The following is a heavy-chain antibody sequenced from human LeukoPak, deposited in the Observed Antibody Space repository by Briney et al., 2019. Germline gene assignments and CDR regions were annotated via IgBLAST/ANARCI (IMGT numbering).Heavy chain of an antibody. CDR3: ARHGPTSGTISIDY. V-gene: IGHV4-59*08. D-gene: IGHD1-1*01. Sequence: SETLSLTCAVYGGSFSGYYWSWIRQPPGKGLEWIGYMYYSGSTTYNPSLKSRVTISVETSKNQFSLRVTSVTAADTAVYYCARHGPTSGTISIDYWGQGTLVTVSS. CDR1: GGSFSGYY. CDR2: MYYSGST. J-gene: IGHJ4*02.